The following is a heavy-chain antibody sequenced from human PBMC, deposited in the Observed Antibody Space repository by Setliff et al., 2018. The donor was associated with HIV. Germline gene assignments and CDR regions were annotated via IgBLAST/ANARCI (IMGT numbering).Heavy chain of an antibody. V-gene: IGHV3-9*01. CDR1: GFNIEEYA. J-gene: IGHJ4*02. CDR3: ARVYYDLLTAEAANFDY. CDR2: ISWNSVKM. Sequence: GGSLRLSCVGSGFNIEEYAMAWVRQVPGKGLEWVSSISWNSVKMDYVESVKGRFTISRDNARNSLHLQMNSLRVEDTAVYYCARVYYDLLTAEAANFDYWGQGTLVTVSS. D-gene: IGHD3-9*01.